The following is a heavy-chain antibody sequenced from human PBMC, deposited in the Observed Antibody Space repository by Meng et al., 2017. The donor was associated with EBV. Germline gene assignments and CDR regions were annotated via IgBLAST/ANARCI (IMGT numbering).Heavy chain of an antibody. CDR1: GYTFTSYG. J-gene: IGHJ4*02. D-gene: IGHD3-22*01. Sequence: VQLVQSGADVNKPGAPVKVSCKASGYTFTSYGISCVRQAPGQGLEWMGWISAYNGNTNYAQKLQGRVTMTTDTSTSTAYMELRSLRSDDTAVYYCARDGRLYDTPSPFDYWGQGTLVTVSS. CDR2: ISAYNGNT. CDR3: ARDGRLYDTPSPFDY. V-gene: IGHV1-18*01.